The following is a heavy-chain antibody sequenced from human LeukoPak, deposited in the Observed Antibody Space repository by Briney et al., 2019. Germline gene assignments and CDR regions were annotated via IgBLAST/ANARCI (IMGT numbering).Heavy chain of an antibody. CDR1: GFTFSSYA. CDR3: ARGSTTVAFEI. V-gene: IGHV3-23*01. CDR2: ISGSGGST. Sequence: GGSLRLSCAASGFTFSSYAMSWVRQAPGKGLEWVSAISGSGGSTYYADSVKGRFTISRENAKNILYLQMNSLRVGDTAVYYCARGSTTVAFEIWGQGTMVSVSS. D-gene: IGHD1-26*01. J-gene: IGHJ3*02.